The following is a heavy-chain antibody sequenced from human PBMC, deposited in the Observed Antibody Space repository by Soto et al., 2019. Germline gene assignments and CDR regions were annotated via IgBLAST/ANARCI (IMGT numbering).Heavy chain of an antibody. D-gene: IGHD6-6*01. Sequence: QMQLVQSGPEVKKPGTSVKVSCKASGFTFTSSAMQWVRQARGQRLEWIGWIVVGSGNTNYAQKFQERVTITRDMSTSTAYMELSSLRSEDTAVYYCAASRYSSSLAADYYYYMDVWGKGTPVTVSS. V-gene: IGHV1-58*02. CDR3: AASRYSSSLAADYYYYMDV. CDR1: GFTFTSSA. CDR2: IVVGSGNT. J-gene: IGHJ6*03.